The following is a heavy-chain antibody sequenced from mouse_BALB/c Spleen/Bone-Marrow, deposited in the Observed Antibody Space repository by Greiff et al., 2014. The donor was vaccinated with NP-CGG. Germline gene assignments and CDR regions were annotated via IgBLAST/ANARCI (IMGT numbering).Heavy chain of an antibody. D-gene: IGHD2-10*02. V-gene: IGHV1-37*01. J-gene: IGHJ2*01. CDR3: GRGAKKYGNYLDY. Sequence: VQLKQSGPELVKPGAPVKISCKASGYSFTGYFMNWVKQSHGKSLEWIGRINPYNGETFYNQKLKGKATLTADKSSSTAHMEFLSLTSEDSAVYYCGRGAKKYGNYLDYWGQGTTLTVSS. CDR1: GYSFTGYF. CDR2: INPYNGET.